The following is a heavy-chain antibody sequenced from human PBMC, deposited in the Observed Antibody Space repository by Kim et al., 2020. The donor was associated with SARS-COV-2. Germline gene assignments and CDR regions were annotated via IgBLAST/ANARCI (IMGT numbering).Heavy chain of an antibody. D-gene: IGHD6-19*01. V-gene: IGHV4-59*01. CDR2: IYYSGST. J-gene: IGHJ4*02. CDR1: GGSISSYY. Sequence: SETLSLTCTVSGGSISSYYWSWIRQPPGKGLEWIGYIYYSGSTNYNPSLKSRVTISVDTSKNQFSLKLSSVTAADTAVYYCARGSRAVAGKVDYWGQGTLVTVSS. CDR3: ARGSRAVAGKVDY.